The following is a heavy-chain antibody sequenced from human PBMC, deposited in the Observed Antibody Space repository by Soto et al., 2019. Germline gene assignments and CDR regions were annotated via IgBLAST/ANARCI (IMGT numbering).Heavy chain of an antibody. CDR1: GYTFTSYA. V-gene: IGHV1-3*01. CDR3: ARVRHSGYVDY. Sequence: ASVKVSFKASGYTFTSYAMHWVRQAPGQRLEWMGWINAGNGNTKYSQKFQGRVTITRDTSASTAYMELSSLRSEDTAVYYCARVRHSGYVDYWGQGTLVTVPS. D-gene: IGHD1-26*01. J-gene: IGHJ4*02. CDR2: INAGNGNT.